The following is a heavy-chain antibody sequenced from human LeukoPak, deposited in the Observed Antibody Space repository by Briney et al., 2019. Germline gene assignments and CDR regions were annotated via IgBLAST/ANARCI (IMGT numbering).Heavy chain of an antibody. V-gene: IGHV3-30*01. CDR1: GITFSSYA. CDR3: ARGADIVVVVAAISL. Sequence: PGRSLRLSCAASGITFSSYAMHWVRQAPGKGLEWVAVISYDGSNKYYADSVKGRFTISRDNSKNTLYLQMNSLRAEDTAVYYCARGADIVVVVAAISLWGQGTLVTVSS. D-gene: IGHD2-15*01. J-gene: IGHJ4*02. CDR2: ISYDGSNK.